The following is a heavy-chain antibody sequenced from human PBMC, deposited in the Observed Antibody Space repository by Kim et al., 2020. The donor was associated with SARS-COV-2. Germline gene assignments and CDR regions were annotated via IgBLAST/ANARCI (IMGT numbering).Heavy chain of an antibody. CDR1: GGTFSSYA. D-gene: IGHD2-15*01. CDR2: IIPIFGTA. Sequence: SVKVSCKASGGTFSSYAISWVRQAPGQGLEWMGGIIPIFGTANYAQKFQGRVTITADESTSTAYMELSSLRSEDTAVYYCARDCSGGSCVAGASQNYYGMDVWGQGTTVTVSS. V-gene: IGHV1-69*13. J-gene: IGHJ6*02. CDR3: ARDCSGGSCVAGASQNYYGMDV.